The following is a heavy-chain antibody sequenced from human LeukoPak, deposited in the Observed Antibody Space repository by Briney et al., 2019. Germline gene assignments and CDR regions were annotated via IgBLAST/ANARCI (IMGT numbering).Heavy chain of an antibody. CDR1: GFTFSSYA. J-gene: IGHJ6*03. CDR3: AREGIVGATRDYYYYMDV. V-gene: IGHV3-7*01. D-gene: IGHD1-26*01. CDR2: IKQDGSEK. Sequence: GGSLRLSCAASGFTFSSYAMSWVRQAPGKGLEWVANIKQDGSEKYYVDSVKGRFTISRDNAKNSLYLQMNSLRAEDTAVYYCAREGIVGATRDYYYYMDVWGKGTTVTVSS.